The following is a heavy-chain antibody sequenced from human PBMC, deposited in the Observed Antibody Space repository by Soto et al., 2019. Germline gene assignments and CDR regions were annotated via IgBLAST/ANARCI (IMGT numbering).Heavy chain of an antibody. J-gene: IGHJ6*02. D-gene: IGHD6-25*01. V-gene: IGHV4-30-2*01. CDR1: GGSISSGGYS. Sequence: TLSLTCAVSGGSISSGGYSWSWIRQPPGKGLEWIGYIYHSGSTYYNPSLKSRVTISVDRSKNQFSLKLSSVTAADTAVYYCARDAARYYGMDVWGQGTTVTVSS. CDR3: ARDAARYYGMDV. CDR2: IYHSGST.